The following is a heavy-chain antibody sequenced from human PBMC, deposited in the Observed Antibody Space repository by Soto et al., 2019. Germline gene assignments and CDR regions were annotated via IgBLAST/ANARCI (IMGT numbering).Heavy chain of an antibody. CDR3: ARLAPGGSRGGGDY. D-gene: IGHD3-16*01. V-gene: IGHV6-1*01. J-gene: IGHJ4*02. CDR1: GYSVSSNIAA. CDR2: TYYRSKWYN. Sequence: PSQTLSVTCAISGYSVSSNIAAWNCIRQSPSRGLEWLGRTYYRSKWYNDYAVSVKSRITINPDTSNNHFSLQLKSVTPEDTALYYCARLAPGGSRGGGDYWGQGTLVTVSS.